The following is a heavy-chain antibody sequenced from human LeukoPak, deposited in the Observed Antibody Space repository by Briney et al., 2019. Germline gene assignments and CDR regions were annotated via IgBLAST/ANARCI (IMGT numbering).Heavy chain of an antibody. CDR3: ARDNSGSYPLDY. CDR2: INHSGST. Sequence: PSETLSLTCAVYGGSFSGYYCSWIRQPPGKGLEWIGEINHSGSTNYNPSLKSRVTISVDTSKNQFSLKLSSVTAADTAVYYCARDNSGSYPLDYWGQGTLVTVSS. D-gene: IGHD1-26*01. V-gene: IGHV4-34*01. J-gene: IGHJ4*02. CDR1: GGSFSGYY.